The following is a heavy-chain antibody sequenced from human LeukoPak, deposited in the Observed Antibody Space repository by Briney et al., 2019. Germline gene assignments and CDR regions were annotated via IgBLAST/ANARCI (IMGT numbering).Heavy chain of an antibody. D-gene: IGHD1-1*01. CDR1: GYTFTGYY. CDR3: ARVRGTLYHLDY. CDR2: INPNSGGT. J-gene: IGHJ4*02. V-gene: IGHV1-2*02. Sequence: GASVKVSCKASGYTFTGYYMHWVRQAPGQGLEWMGWINPNSGGTKYAQKFQGRVTMTRDTSISTAYMELSRLRSDDTAVYYCARVRGTLYHLDYWGQGTLVSVSS.